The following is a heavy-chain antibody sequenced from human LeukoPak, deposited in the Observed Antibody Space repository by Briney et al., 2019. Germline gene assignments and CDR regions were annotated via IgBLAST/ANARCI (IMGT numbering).Heavy chain of an antibody. CDR2: ISAYNGNT. D-gene: IGHD5-18*01. CDR3: ATSEYSYGYIPLTY. J-gene: IGHJ4*02. V-gene: IGHV1-18*01. CDR1: GYTFTSYG. Sequence: ASVKVSCKASGYTFTSYGISWVRQAPGQGLEWMGWISAYNGNTNYAQKLQGRVTMTEDTSTDTAYMELSSLRSEDTAVYYCATSEYSYGYIPLTYWGQGTLVTVSS.